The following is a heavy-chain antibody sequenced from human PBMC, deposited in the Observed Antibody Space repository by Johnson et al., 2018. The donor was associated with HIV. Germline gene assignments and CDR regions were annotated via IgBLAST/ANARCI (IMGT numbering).Heavy chain of an antibody. D-gene: IGHD5-12*01. V-gene: IGHV3-20*04. CDR1: GFTFDNYG. CDR2: SSWNGGRT. Sequence: VQLVESGGRVVRPGESLRLSCEASGFTFDNYGMSWVRQGPGKGLEWVSGSSWNGGRTSYADSVKGRFIISRDNAKNSLYLQMNRLRVEDTALYYCARYPIRDDAFDVWGQGTMVTV. CDR3: ARYPIRDDAFDV. J-gene: IGHJ3*01.